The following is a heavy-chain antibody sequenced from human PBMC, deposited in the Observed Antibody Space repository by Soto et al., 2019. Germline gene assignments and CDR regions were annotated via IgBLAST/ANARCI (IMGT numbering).Heavy chain of an antibody. D-gene: IGHD3-16*02. CDR2: INPNSGGT. CDR3: ARVGAIAPLDGLAV. V-gene: IGHV1-2*04. Sequence: ASVKVSCKASGYTFTGYYMHWVRQAPGQGLEWMGWINPNSGGTNYAQKFQGWVTMTRDTSISTAYMELSRLRSDDTAVYYCARVGAIAPLDGLAVWAQGTTVPVSS. CDR1: GYTFTGYY. J-gene: IGHJ6*02.